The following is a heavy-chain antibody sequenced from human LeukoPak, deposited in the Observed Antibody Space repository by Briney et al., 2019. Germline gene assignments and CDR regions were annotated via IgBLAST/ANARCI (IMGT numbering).Heavy chain of an antibody. CDR2: ISSSGSTI. V-gene: IGHV3-48*03. D-gene: IGHD6-19*01. CDR3: ARDGSGWYHYFDY. CDR1: GFTLSSYE. J-gene: IGHJ4*02. Sequence: GGSLRLSCAASGFTLSSYEMNWVRQAPGKGLEWVSYISSSGSTIYYADSVKGRFTISRDNAKNSLYLQMNSLRAEDTAVYYCARDGSGWYHYFDYWGQGTLVTVSS.